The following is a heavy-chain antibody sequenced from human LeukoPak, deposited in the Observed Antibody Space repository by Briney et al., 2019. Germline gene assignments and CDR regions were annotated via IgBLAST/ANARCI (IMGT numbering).Heavy chain of an antibody. CDR2: ISWDGGST. CDR3: AKDKSQGFDY. Sequence: GGSLRLSCAASGFTFDDYTMHWVRQAPGKGLEWVSLISWDGGSTYYADSVKGRFTISRDNSKNSLYLQMNSLRTEDTALCYCAKDKSQGFDYWGQGTLVTVSS. CDR1: GFTFDDYT. V-gene: IGHV3-43*01. J-gene: IGHJ4*02.